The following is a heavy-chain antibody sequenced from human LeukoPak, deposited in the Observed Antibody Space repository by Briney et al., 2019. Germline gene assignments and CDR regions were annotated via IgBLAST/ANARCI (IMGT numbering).Heavy chain of an antibody. CDR2: INHSGST. J-gene: IGHJ4*02. CDR3: ARGQQWLVLSFDY. V-gene: IGHV4-30-2*01. CDR1: GGSISSGGYS. Sequence: SETLSLTCAVSGGSISSGGYSWSWIRQPPGKGLEWIGEINHSGSTNYNPSLKSRVTISVDTSKNQFSLKLSSVTAADTAVYYCARGQQWLVLSFDYWGQGTLVTVSS. D-gene: IGHD6-19*01.